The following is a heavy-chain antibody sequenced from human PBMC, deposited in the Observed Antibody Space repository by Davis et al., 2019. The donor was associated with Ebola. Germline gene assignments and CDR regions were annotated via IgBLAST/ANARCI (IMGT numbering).Heavy chain of an antibody. V-gene: IGHV3-49*03. J-gene: IGHJ6*04. CDR2: IRSKAYGGTT. Sequence: GGSLRLSCAASGFTFSDYYMSWFRQAPGKGLEWVGFIRSKAYGGTTEYAASVKGRFTISRDDSKSIAYLQMNSLKTEDTAVYYCTPDIVVVVAALGGGMDVWGKGTTVTVSS. CDR3: TPDIVVVVAALGGGMDV. CDR1: GFTFSDYY. D-gene: IGHD2-15*01.